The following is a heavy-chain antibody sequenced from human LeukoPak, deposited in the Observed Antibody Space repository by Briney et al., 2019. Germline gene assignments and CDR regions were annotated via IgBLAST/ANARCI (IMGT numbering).Heavy chain of an antibody. Sequence: GGSLRLSCAASGFTLSPYSMNWVRQAPGKGLEWVSFISSSSSYIYYADSVKGRFTISRDNAKNSLYLQMNSLRAEDTAVYYCAELGITMIGGVWGKGTTVTISS. CDR1: GFTLSPYS. D-gene: IGHD3-10*02. CDR3: AELGITMIGGV. J-gene: IGHJ6*04. V-gene: IGHV3-21*01. CDR2: ISSSSSYI.